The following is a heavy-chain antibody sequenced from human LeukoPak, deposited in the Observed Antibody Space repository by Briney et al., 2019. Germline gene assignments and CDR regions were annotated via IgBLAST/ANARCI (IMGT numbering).Heavy chain of an antibody. CDR3: ATGIGTLWSGYYHDY. J-gene: IGHJ4*02. CDR1: VGTFSTYA. CDR2: IIPVLGVA. V-gene: IGHV1-69*04. Sequence: SVTVSCKASVGTFSTYAISWVRQAPGQELEWMGRIIPVLGVANYAQKFQGRVTISADKSTSTAYMEVSSLRPEDTAVYYCATGIGTLWSGYYHDYWGQGTLVTVSS. D-gene: IGHD3-3*01.